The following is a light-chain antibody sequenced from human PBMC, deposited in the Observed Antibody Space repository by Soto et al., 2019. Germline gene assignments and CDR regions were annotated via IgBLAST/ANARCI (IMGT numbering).Light chain of an antibody. J-gene: IGLJ1*01. CDR1: SGDVGSYNL. CDR3: FSYAGSATYV. Sequence: QSVLTQPASVSGSPGQSITISCTGTSGDVGSYNLVSWYQQHPGKAPKVMIYEDSKRPSGVSNRFSGSKSGNTASLTISGLQAEDEADYYCFSYAGSATYVFGTGTKLTVL. CDR2: EDS. V-gene: IGLV2-23*01.